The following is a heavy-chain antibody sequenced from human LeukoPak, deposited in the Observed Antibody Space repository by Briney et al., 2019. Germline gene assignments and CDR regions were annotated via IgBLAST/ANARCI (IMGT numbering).Heavy chain of an antibody. V-gene: IGHV4-31*03. D-gene: IGHD2-2*01. Sequence: SETLSLTCTVSGGSISSGGYYWSWIRQHPGKGLEWIGYIYYSGSTYYNPSLKSRVTISVDTSKNQFSLKLSPVTAADTAVYYCARAGIVVVPAAIGFDPWGQGTLVTVSS. CDR2: IYYSGST. J-gene: IGHJ5*02. CDR1: GGSISSGGYY. CDR3: ARAGIVVVPAAIGFDP.